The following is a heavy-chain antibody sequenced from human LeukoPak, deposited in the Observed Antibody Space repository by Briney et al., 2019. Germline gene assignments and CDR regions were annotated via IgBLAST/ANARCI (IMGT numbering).Heavy chain of an antibody. V-gene: IGHV3-48*01. Sequence: GGSLRLSCAASGFTFSSYNMNWVRQAPGKGLEWVSYISSSSSTIYYADSVKGRFTISRDNAKNSLYLQMNSLRAEDTAVYYCARDFIDYGDYEGAFDIWGQGTMVTVSS. CDR1: GFTFSSYN. D-gene: IGHD4-17*01. CDR3: ARDFIDYGDYEGAFDI. CDR2: ISSSSSTI. J-gene: IGHJ3*02.